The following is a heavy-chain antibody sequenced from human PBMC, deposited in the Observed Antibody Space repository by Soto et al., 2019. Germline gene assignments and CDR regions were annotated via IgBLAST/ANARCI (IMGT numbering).Heavy chain of an antibody. CDR3: ATDRPRCSGGSCYSWDS. D-gene: IGHD2-15*01. Sequence: PGESLKISXNGSGYSFTTFWTGRVRPMPAKRLEWMGIIYPGDSDTRYSPSFQGQVTISADKSISTAYLQWSSLKASDTAMYYCATDRPRCSGGSCYSWDSWGQGPLVTV. CDR2: IYPGDSDT. J-gene: IGHJ4*02. CDR1: GYSFTTFW. V-gene: IGHV5-51*01.